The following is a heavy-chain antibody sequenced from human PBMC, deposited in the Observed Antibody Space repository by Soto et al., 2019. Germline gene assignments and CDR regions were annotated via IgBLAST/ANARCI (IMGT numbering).Heavy chain of an antibody. CDR3: AKGDLDTSMAMAFDN. CDR2: ISYDGSKT. D-gene: IGHD5-18*01. CDR1: GFTFRSYG. Sequence: QVQLMESGGGVVQPGRSLRLSCAASGFTFRSYGLHWVRQAPGKGLEWVAVISYDGSKTYYTDSVKGRFTISRDNFKNTLYLQMDSLRTEDTGVYYCAKGDLDTSMAMAFDNWGQGTLVTVSS. J-gene: IGHJ4*02. V-gene: IGHV3-30*18.